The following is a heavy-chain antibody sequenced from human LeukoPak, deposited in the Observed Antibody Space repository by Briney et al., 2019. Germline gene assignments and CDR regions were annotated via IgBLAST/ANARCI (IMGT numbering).Heavy chain of an antibody. Sequence: ASVKVSCKASGYTFTGYYMHWVRQAPGQGLEWMGWINPNSGGTNYAQKFQGRVTMTRDTSISTAYMELSRLRSDDTAVYYCARAHSSGYYYLTYYFDYWAREPWSPSPQ. J-gene: IGHJ4*02. CDR2: INPNSGGT. D-gene: IGHD3-22*01. CDR3: ARAHSSGYYYLTYYFDY. V-gene: IGHV1-2*02. CDR1: GYTFTGYY.